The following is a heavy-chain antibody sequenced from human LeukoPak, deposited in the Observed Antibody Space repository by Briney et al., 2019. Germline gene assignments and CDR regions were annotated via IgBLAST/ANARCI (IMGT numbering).Heavy chain of an antibody. CDR2: IYSGGST. Sequence: GGSLRLSCAASGFTVSSSYMSWVRQAPGKGLEWVSVIYSGGSTYYTDSVKGRLTISRDNSKNTVYLQMNSLRAEDTAIYYCAGDYDFDWGQGTLVTVSS. CDR3: AGDYDFD. V-gene: IGHV3-53*01. J-gene: IGHJ4*02. CDR1: GFTVSSSY. D-gene: IGHD3-3*01.